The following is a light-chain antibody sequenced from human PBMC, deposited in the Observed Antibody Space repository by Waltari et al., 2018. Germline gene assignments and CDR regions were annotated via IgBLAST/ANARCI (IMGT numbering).Light chain of an antibody. CDR2: EVS. Sequence: QSALTQPPSASGSPGQSVTISCTGTSSDVGGYNYVSWYQQHPGKAPKLMIYEVSQRPSGVPAGFAGSKSGNTASPTVSGLQAEDEADYYCSSYTGSQNYVFGTGTTVTVL. CDR1: SSDVGGYNY. V-gene: IGLV2-8*01. CDR3: SSYTGSQNYV. J-gene: IGLJ1*01.